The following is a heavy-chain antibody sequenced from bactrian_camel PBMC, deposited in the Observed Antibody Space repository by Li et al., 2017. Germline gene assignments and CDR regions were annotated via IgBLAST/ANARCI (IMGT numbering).Heavy chain of an antibody. D-gene: IGHD2*01. V-gene: IGHV3S9*01. CDR3: AADFAPIARRVGRTPEVNDYNI. J-gene: IGHJ4*01. Sequence: VESGGGSVQAGGSLRLSCVASGDTIGRYCMDWFRQIPDKEREGVAGIESDGSTSYTDSVKGRFTISQDNRKNTVFLQMNTLEPEDTAMYYCAADFAPIARRVGRTPEVNDYNIWGQGTQVTVS. CDR2: IESDGST. CDR1: GDTIGRYC.